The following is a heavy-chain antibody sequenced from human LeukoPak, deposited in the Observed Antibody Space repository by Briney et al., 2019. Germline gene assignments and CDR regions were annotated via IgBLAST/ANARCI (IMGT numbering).Heavy chain of an antibody. CDR2: IKQDGSEK. V-gene: IGHV3-7*01. CDR1: GFTFSSYW. D-gene: IGHD3-3*01. Sequence: GALRLSCAASGFTFSSYWMSWVRQAPGKGLEWVANIKQDGSEKYYVDSVKGRFTISRDNAKNSLYLQMNSLRAEDTAVYYCARELRTISAHYYMDVWGKGTTVTVSS. CDR3: ARELRTISAHYYMDV. J-gene: IGHJ6*03.